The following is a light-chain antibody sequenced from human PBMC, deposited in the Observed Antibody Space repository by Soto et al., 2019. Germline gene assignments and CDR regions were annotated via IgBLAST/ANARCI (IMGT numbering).Light chain of an antibody. Sequence: QSVLTQPASVSGSPGRSINISCTGTSGDVGAYNYVSWYQQHPGKAPRLMIYDVSNRPSGVSNRFSGSKSGNTASLTISGLQAEDEADYYCSSYTGSSTLFVFGTGTRSPS. CDR1: SGDVGAYNY. J-gene: IGLJ1*01. CDR2: DVS. CDR3: SSYTGSSTLFV. V-gene: IGLV2-14*01.